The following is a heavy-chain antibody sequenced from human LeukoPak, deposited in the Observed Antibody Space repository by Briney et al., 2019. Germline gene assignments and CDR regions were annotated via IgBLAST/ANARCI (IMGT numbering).Heavy chain of an antibody. D-gene: IGHD3-22*01. CDR2: IYSSGIT. Sequence: SETLSLTCTVSGGSMSSYYWNWIRQPPGKGLEWIGYIYSSGITNYSPSLKSRVTISVATSSNQFSLGLTSVTAADTAIYYCARRAYYDSSGYHPTSGYFDLWGRGTLVTVSS. CDR1: GGSMSSYY. J-gene: IGHJ2*01. CDR3: ARRAYYDSSGYHPTSGYFDL. V-gene: IGHV4-4*08.